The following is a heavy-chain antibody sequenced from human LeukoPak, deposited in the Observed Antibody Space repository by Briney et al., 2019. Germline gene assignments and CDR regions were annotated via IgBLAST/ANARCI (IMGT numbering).Heavy chain of an antibody. CDR2: IYYSGST. CDR1: GGSISSYY. J-gene: IGHJ4*02. V-gene: IGHV4-59*01. Sequence: SETLSLTCTISGGSISSYYWSWIRQPPGKGLEWIGYIYYSGSTNYNPSLKSRVTISVDTSKNQFSLKLSSVTAADTAVYYCACIAVAGAPYWGQGTLVTVSS. D-gene: IGHD6-19*01. CDR3: ACIAVAGAPY.